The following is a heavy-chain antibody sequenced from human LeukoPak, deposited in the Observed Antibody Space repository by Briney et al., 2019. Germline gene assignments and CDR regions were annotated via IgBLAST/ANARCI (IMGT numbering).Heavy chain of an antibody. V-gene: IGHV1-3*01. Sequence: ASVKVSCKASGYTFTSYAIHWVRQAPGQRLEWMGWISAGNGNTKYSRNFQGRVTFISNTSATTAFIELSSLRSEDAAVYYCARDSGSGSNDYWGQGTLVTVSS. D-gene: IGHD1-26*01. CDR1: GYTFTSYA. CDR2: ISAGNGNT. CDR3: ARDSGSGSNDY. J-gene: IGHJ4*02.